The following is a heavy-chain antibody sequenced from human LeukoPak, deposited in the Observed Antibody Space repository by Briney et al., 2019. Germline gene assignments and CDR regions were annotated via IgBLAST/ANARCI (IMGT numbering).Heavy chain of an antibody. CDR2: IIPILGIA. D-gene: IGHD2-2*01. V-gene: IGHV1-69*04. CDR3: TRNAGYCSSTSRSFDY. CDR1: GGTFSSYA. Sequence: SVKVSCKASGGTFSSYAISWVRQAPGQGLEWMGRIIPILGIANYAQKFQGRVTITADKSTSTAYMELSSLRSEDTAVYYCTRNAGYCSSTSRSFDYWGQGTLVTVSS. J-gene: IGHJ4*02.